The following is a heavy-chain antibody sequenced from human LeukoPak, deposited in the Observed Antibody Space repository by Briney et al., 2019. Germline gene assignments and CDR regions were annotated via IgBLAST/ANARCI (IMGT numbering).Heavy chain of an antibody. CDR2: ISAYNGNT. J-gene: IGHJ4*02. CDR3: ARGYYYDSSGYWPDY. CDR1: GYTFTSYG. D-gene: IGHD3-22*01. V-gene: IGHV1-18*01. Sequence: ASVKVSCKASGYTFTSYGISWVRQAPGQGLEWMGWISAYNGNTNYAQKLQGRVTMTTDTSTSTAYMELRSLRSDDTAVYYCARGYYYDSSGYWPDYWGQGTLVTVSS.